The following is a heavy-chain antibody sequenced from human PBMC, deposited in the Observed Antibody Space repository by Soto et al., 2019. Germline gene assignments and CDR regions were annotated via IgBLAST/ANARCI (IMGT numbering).Heavy chain of an antibody. V-gene: IGHV4-34*01. J-gene: IGHJ4*02. CDR1: GGSFSGYY. D-gene: IGHD5-18*01. CDR2: INHSGST. Sequence: SETLSLTCAVCGGSFSGYYWSWIRQPPGKGLEWIGEINHSGSTNYNPSLKSRVTISVDTSKNQFSLKLSSVTAADTAVYYCAGVDTAMVLSYWGQGTLVTVSS. CDR3: AGVDTAMVLSY.